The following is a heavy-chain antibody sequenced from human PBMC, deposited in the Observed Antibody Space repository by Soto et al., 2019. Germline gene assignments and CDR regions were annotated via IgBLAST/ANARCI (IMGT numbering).Heavy chain of an antibody. J-gene: IGHJ6*02. D-gene: IGHD2-2*01. CDR1: GFTFSSYA. CDR3: ASPSRLSGYCSSTSCLPYGMDV. V-gene: IGHV3-30-3*01. Sequence: GGSLRLSCAASGFTFSSYAMHWVRQAPGRGLEWVAVISYDGSNKYYADSVKGRFTISRDNSKNTLYLQMNSLRAEDTAVYYFASPSRLSGYCSSTSCLPYGMDVWAQGTTVTVSS. CDR2: ISYDGSNK.